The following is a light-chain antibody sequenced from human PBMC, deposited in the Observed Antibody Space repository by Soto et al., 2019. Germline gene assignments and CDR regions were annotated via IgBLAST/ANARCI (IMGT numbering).Light chain of an antibody. CDR2: GAF. J-gene: IGKJ2*01. CDR1: QSVSSSY. Sequence: EIVLTQSPGTLSLSPGDRATPSCRASQSVSSSYLAWYRQKPGQAPSLLIYGAFNRATGIADRFSGGGPGTDFTLTISRLEPEDFAVYYCQQYGKSAMFTFGQGTKLEIK. V-gene: IGKV3-20*01. CDR3: QQYGKSAMFT.